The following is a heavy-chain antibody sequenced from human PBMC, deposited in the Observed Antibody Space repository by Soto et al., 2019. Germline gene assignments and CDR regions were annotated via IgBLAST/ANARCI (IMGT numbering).Heavy chain of an antibody. J-gene: IGHJ4*02. CDR2: ISGSDDST. CDR1: GFTFSSYA. D-gene: IGHD6-6*01. V-gene: IGHV3-23*01. Sequence: EVQLLESGGGLVQPGESLRLSCAASGFTFSSYAMSWVRQAPGKGLEWVSVISGSDDSTYYADSVKGRFTISRDNSKNTLYLQMNRLRAEDTAVYYCAKRSSSSTFDYWGQGTLVTLSS. CDR3: AKRSSSSTFDY.